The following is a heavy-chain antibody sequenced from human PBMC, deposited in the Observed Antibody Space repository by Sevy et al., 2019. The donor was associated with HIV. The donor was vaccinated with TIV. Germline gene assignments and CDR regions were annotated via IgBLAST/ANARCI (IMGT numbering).Heavy chain of an antibody. CDR3: ARHDGVNPEYFDS. CDR2: VHYRGST. V-gene: IGHV4-39*01. J-gene: IGHJ4*02. D-gene: IGHD4-17*01. CDR1: VSSGSISASNSY. Sequence: ETLSLSCTVSVSSGSISASNSYWGWIRQPPGKGLEWIGSVHYRGSTYYHPSLKSRVTISIHTSRNLFSLELKSVTAADTAFYFCARHDGVNPEYFDSWGRGILVTVSS.